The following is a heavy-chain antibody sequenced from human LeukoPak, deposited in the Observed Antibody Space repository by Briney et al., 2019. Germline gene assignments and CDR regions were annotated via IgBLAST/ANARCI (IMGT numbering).Heavy chain of an antibody. D-gene: IGHD3-16*02. J-gene: IGHJ4*02. V-gene: IGHV1-18*01. CDR2: ISAYNGNT. Sequence: GASVKVSCKASGYTFTSYGISWVRQAPGQGLEWMGWISAYNGNTNYAQKLQGRVTMTTDTSTSTAYMELRSLRSGDTAVYYCARDYDYVWGSYRHRAVRDYWGQGTLVTVSS. CDR1: GYTFTSYG. CDR3: ARDYDYVWGSYRHRAVRDY.